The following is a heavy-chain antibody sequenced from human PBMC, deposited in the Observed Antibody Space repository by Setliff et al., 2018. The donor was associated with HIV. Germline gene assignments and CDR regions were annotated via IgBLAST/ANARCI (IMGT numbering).Heavy chain of an antibody. Sequence: ASVKVSCKTSGYSFRNYGITWARLAPGQGLEWMGWINNYNGNTNSAQKFRDRVSLSADTSSTTTYLELRNLTFDDTALYYCARMKWGGSAAAGWDYWGQGT. CDR2: INNYNGNT. CDR3: ARMKWGGSAAAGWDY. V-gene: IGHV1-18*01. CDR1: GYSFRNYG. D-gene: IGHD6-13*01. J-gene: IGHJ4*02.